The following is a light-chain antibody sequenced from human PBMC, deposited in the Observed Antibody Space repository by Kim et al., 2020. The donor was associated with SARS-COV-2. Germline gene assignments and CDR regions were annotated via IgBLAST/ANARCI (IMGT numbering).Light chain of an antibody. CDR3: NSRDSSGNLYWV. CDR2: GKN. Sequence: LGQTVRIKCQGDSLRSYYASWYQQKPGQAPLLVIYGKNNRPSGIPDRFSGSSSGNTASLTITGAQAEDEADYYCNSRDSSGNLYWVFGGGTKLTVL. V-gene: IGLV3-19*01. CDR1: SLRSYY. J-gene: IGLJ3*02.